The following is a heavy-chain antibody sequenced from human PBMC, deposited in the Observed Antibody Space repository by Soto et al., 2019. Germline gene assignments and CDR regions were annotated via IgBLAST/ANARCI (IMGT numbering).Heavy chain of an antibody. CDR1: GFVFTNYG. V-gene: IGHV3-30*03. CDR2: ISNDGSKK. CDR3: ARDVAMPSGLGLGY. D-gene: IGHD6-19*01. J-gene: IGHJ4*02. Sequence: QVQVVESGGGVVQPGRSPRLSCAASGFVFTNYGMHWVRQAPGKGLEWVAFISNDGSKKYYADSVKGRFTISRDNSENTVYLQMTSLRPDDTAVFYCARDVAMPSGLGLGYWGQGTLVTVSS.